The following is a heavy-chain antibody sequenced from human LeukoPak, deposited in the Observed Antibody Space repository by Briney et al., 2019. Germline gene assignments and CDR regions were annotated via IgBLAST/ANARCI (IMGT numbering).Heavy chain of an antibody. J-gene: IGHJ4*02. CDR3: ARDGSGTEADFYYFDF. V-gene: IGHV3-48*02. Sequence: GGSLRLSCTTCGFTFTTHKMNWVRQAPGKGLEWVSESSDDGNVIHYADSVKGRFTISRDNVKKSLFLQMNSLNDADTATYYCARDGSGTEADFYYFDFWGQGTLVTVSS. CDR1: GFTFTTHK. D-gene: IGHD6-19*01. CDR2: SSDDGNVI.